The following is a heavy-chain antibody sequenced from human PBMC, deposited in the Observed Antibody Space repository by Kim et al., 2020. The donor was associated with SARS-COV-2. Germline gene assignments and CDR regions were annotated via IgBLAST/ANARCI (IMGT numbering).Heavy chain of an antibody. J-gene: IGHJ4*02. CDR2: ISSSSSTI. CDR3: ARLKTYYYDSSGYDYFDY. Sequence: GGSLRLSCAASGFTFSSYSMNWVRQAPGKGLEWVSYISSSSSTIYYADSVKGRFTISRDNAKNSLYLQMNSLRDEDTAVYYCARLKTYYYDSSGYDYFDYWGQGTLVTVSS. D-gene: IGHD3-22*01. V-gene: IGHV3-48*02. CDR1: GFTFSSYS.